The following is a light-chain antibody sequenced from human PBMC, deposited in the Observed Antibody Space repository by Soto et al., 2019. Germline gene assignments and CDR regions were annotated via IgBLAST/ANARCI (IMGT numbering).Light chain of an antibody. CDR2: GAS. CDR1: QSVSSSY. J-gene: IGKJ3*01. V-gene: IGKV3-20*01. CDR3: QQYGSSPLT. Sequence: ERVLTQSPGTLSMSPGERATLSCRASQSVSSSYSAWYQQKPGQAPTLLIYGASRRATGIPDRFSGSASGTDVTLTISRLKHEDFAVYYCQQYGSSPLTFGPGTKVDIK.